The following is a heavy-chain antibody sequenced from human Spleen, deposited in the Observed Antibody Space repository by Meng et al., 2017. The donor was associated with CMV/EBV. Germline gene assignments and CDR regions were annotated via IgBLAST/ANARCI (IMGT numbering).Heavy chain of an antibody. CDR2: VNHSGST. J-gene: IGHJ4*02. D-gene: IGHD3-10*01. CDR3: ARGRALDY. CDR1: GGSCSGNY. V-gene: IGHV4-34*01. Sequence: TLSLTCAVYGGSCSGNYWSWIRQLPGKGLEWIGEVNHSGSTKYNPSLKSRVTISIDTSKNQFSLNLNSVTAADTAVYYCARGRALDYWGQGTLVTVSS.